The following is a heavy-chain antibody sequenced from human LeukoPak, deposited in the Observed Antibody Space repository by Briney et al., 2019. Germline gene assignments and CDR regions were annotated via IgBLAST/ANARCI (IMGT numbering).Heavy chain of an antibody. D-gene: IGHD5-12*01. CDR2: IFPSGGEI. CDR3: AKRIDSGYDFLSPGFDY. J-gene: IGHJ4*02. CDR1: GFTFSTFA. Sequence: GGSLRLSCAASGFTFSTFAMIWVRQPPGKGLEWVSSIFPSGGEIHYADSVRGRFTISRDNSKNTLYLQMNRLRAEDTAVYYCAKRIDSGYDFLSPGFDYWGQGTLVTVSS. V-gene: IGHV3-23*01.